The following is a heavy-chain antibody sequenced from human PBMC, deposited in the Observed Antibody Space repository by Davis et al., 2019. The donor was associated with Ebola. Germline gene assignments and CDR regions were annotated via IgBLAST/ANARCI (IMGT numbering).Heavy chain of an antibody. CDR3: AREKQLPGYYYYGMDV. D-gene: IGHD6-6*01. V-gene: IGHV1-3*01. CDR2: INAGNGNT. CDR1: GYTFTSYA. J-gene: IGHJ6*02. Sequence: AASVKVSCKASGYTFTSYAMHWVRQAPGQRLEWMGWINAGNGNTKYSQKFQGRVTITRNTSISTAYMELSSLRSEDTAVYYCAREKQLPGYYYYGMDVWGQGTTVTVSS.